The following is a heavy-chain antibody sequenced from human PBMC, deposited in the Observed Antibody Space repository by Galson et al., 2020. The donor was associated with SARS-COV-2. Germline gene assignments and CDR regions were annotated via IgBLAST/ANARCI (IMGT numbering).Heavy chain of an antibody. J-gene: IGHJ4*02. CDR2: IKEDESEK. CDR3: ARDSQRSRDY. CDR1: GFTFSSYW. V-gene: IGHV3-7*03. Sequence: GGSLRLSCAASGFTFSSYWMAWVRQAPGKGLEWVANIKEDESEKYYADSVKGRFTVSRDNAKNSLYLQMNSLRAEDTAVYYCARDSQRSRDYWGQGTLVTVSS.